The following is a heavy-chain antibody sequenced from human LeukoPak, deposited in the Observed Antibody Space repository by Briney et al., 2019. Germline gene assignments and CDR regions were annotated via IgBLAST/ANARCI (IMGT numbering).Heavy chain of an antibody. CDR1: GGSISSYY. D-gene: IGHD3-22*01. Sequence: SETRSLTCTVSGGSISSYYWSWIRQPPGKGLEWIGYIYYSGSTNYNPSLKSRVTISVDTSKNQFSLKLSSVTAADTAVYYCARRDHTNYYDSSGYYNYWGQGTLVTVSS. V-gene: IGHV4-59*01. CDR3: ARRDHTNYYDSSGYYNY. CDR2: IYYSGST. J-gene: IGHJ4*02.